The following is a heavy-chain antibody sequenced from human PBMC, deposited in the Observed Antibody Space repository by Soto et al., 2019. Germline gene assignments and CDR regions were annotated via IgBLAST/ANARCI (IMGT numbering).Heavy chain of an antibody. Sequence: GASVKVSCKASGGTFSSYAISCVRQAPGQGLEWMGGIIPIFGTANYAQKFQGRVTMTEDTSTDTAYMELSSLRSEDTAVYYCATGSQTLRSFPFDYWGQGTLVTVSS. CDR2: IIPIFGTA. CDR1: GGTFSSYA. J-gene: IGHJ4*02. V-gene: IGHV1-69*06. CDR3: ATGSQTLRSFPFDY. D-gene: IGHD3-16*01.